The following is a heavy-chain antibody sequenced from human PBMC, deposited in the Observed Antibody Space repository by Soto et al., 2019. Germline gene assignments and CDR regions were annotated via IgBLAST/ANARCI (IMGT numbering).Heavy chain of an antibody. CDR2: ISSSSSYI. D-gene: IGHD3-22*01. J-gene: IGHJ4*02. CDR3: ARDNYYDSSGYPLVQ. Sequence: GGSLRLSCAASGFTFSSYSMNWVRQAPGKGLEWVSSISSSSSYIYYADSVKGRFTISRDNAKNSLYLQMNSLRAEDTAVYYCARDNYYDSSGYPLVQWGQGTLVTVSS. CDR1: GFTFSSYS. V-gene: IGHV3-21*01.